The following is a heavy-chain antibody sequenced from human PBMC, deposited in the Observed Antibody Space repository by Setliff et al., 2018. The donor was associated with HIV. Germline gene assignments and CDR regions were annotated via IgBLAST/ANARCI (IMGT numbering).Heavy chain of an antibody. J-gene: IGHJ4*01. CDR3: ARGALLVAFDFDH. Sequence: ASVKVSCKASGYTFTTYSLHWVRQAPGQGLEWMGWINVGNGDTKYSRELQGRIIITRDTSANTAYMELSSLRFDDTAVYFCARGALLVAFDFDHWGHGTLVTVSS. V-gene: IGHV1-3*01. D-gene: IGHD5-12*01. CDR2: INVGNGDT. CDR1: GYTFTTYS.